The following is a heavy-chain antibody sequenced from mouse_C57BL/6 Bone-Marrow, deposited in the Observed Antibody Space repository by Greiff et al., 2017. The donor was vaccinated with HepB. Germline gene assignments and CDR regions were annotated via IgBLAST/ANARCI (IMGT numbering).Heavy chain of an antibody. J-gene: IGHJ1*03. Sequence: VKLQESGAELVRPGTSVKVSCKASGYAFTNYLIEWVKQRPGQGLEWIGVINPGSGGTNYNEKFKGKATLTADKSSSTAYMQLSSLTSEDSAVYFCARDGYRYFDVWGTGTTVTVSS. CDR3: ARDGYRYFDV. D-gene: IGHD2-3*01. V-gene: IGHV1-54*01. CDR2: INPGSGGT. CDR1: GYAFTNYL.